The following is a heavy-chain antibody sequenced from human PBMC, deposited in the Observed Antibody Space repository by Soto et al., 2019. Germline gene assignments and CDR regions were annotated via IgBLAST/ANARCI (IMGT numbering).Heavy chain of an antibody. J-gene: IGHJ4*02. Sequence: SETLSLTCTVSGGSISSGGYYWSWIRQHPGKGLEWIGYIYYSGGTYYDPSLKSRVTISVDTSKNQFSLKLSSVTAADTAVYYFARAEADYDILYYFDYWGQGTLVTVSS. D-gene: IGHD3-9*01. CDR2: IYYSGGT. CDR1: GGSISSGGYY. CDR3: ARAEADYDILYYFDY. V-gene: IGHV4-31*03.